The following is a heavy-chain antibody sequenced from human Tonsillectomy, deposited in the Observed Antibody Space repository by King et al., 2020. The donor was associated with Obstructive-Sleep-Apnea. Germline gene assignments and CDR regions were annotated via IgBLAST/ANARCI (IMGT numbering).Heavy chain of an antibody. CDR2: INPNSGGT. CDR3: ARAADYDILTGYLNWFDP. D-gene: IGHD3-9*01. J-gene: IGHJ5*02. V-gene: IGHV1-2*04. CDR1: GYTFTGYY. Sequence: QLVQSGAEVKKPGASVKVSCKASGYTFTGYYMHWVRQAPGQGLEWMGWINPNSGGTNYAQKFQGWVTMTRDTSISTAYMELSRLGSDATAVYYCARAADYDILTGYLNWFDPWGQGTLVTVSS.